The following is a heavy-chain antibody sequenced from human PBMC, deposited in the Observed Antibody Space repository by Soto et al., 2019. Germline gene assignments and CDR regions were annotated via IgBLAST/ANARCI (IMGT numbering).Heavy chain of an antibody. Sequence: GGSMRLSSSASGFTVSSKKMSWVRQPPGKGPEWDALINSGGNTYSAESVKGRFTISRDSSKNTLDLQLNSLRAEDTAVYYCARDDVYCGGGRCYVVPMDVWGKGTTVTVSS. CDR2: INSGGNT. CDR1: GFTVSSKK. J-gene: IGHJ6*03. CDR3: ARDDVYCGGGRCYVVPMDV. V-gene: IGHV3-66*01. D-gene: IGHD2-15*01.